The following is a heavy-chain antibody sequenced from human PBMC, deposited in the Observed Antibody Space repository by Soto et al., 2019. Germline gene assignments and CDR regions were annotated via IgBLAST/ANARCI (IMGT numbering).Heavy chain of an antibody. CDR2: IYYSGST. CDR1: GGSVSTGVHY. Sequence: QVQLQESGPGLVIPSETLSITCTVSVSGGSVSTGVHYWSWIRQPPGKGLEWIGYIYYSGSTNYHHPLKSRVTISVDTSKNQFSLKLTSVTAADTAVYYCARGYYTSWYWFDRWGRGTLVPVSS. V-gene: IGHV4-61*08. D-gene: IGHD6-13*01. J-gene: IGHJ2*01. CDR3: ARGYYTSWYWFDR.